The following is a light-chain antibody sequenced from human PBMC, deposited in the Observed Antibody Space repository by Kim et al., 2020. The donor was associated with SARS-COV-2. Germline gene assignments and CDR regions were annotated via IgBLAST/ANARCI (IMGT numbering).Light chain of an antibody. CDR1: SRDVGGYNY. Sequence: PGQSVTISCTGTSRDVGGYNYVSWYHKHPGKAPKLMIYEVSKRPSGVPDRFSGSKSGNTASLTVSGLQAEDEADYYCSSYAGSNVVFGGGTKLTVL. J-gene: IGLJ2*01. CDR2: EVS. CDR3: SSYAGSNVV. V-gene: IGLV2-8*01.